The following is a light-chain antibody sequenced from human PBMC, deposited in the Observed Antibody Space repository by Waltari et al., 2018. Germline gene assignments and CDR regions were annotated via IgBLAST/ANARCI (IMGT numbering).Light chain of an antibody. V-gene: IGLV2-11*01. CDR2: AVN. CDR3: YSYAGSYTLYV. CDR1: SSDLGAYNT. Sequence: QSALTQPRSVSGSPGQSVTISCTGTSSDLGAYNTVARYQKHPGKAPKLIIYAVNQRPSGVPDRFSGSKSGNTASLTISGLQAEDEADYYCYSYAGSYTLYVFGTGTEVTVL. J-gene: IGLJ1*01.